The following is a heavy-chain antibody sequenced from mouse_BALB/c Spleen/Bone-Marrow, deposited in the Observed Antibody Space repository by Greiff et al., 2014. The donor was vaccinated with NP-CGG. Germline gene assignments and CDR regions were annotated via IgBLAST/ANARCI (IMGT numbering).Heavy chain of an antibody. D-gene: IGHD2-10*02. CDR3: ARSEYGNYGSFAY. CDR2: IDPHYGGT. Sequence: VQLKQSGPELEKPGASVKISCEASGYSFTGYNMNWVKQSNGKSLEWIGNIDPHYGGTSYNQKFKGKATLTVDKSSSTAYMQLKSLTSEDSAVYYCARSEYGNYGSFAYWGQGTLVTVSA. J-gene: IGHJ3*01. CDR1: GYSFTGYN. V-gene: IGHV1-39*01.